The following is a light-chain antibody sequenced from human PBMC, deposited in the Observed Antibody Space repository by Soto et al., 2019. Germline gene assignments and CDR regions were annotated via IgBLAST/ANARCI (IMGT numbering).Light chain of an antibody. Sequence: DIQMTQSPSTLSASVGDRVTITCRASQSISMWLAWYQQKPGKAPKILIYKASSLESGVPSRFSGSGSGTEFTLTISSLQPDDFGIYYCQQYNSYSATFGQGTRVEIK. CDR1: QSISMW. V-gene: IGKV1-5*03. J-gene: IGKJ1*01. CDR3: QQYNSYSAT. CDR2: KAS.